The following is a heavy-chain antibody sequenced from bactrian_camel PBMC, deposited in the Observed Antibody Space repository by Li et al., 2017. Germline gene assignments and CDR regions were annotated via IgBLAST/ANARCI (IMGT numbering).Heavy chain of an antibody. CDR1: ENLYGNTCC. D-gene: IGHD3*01. J-gene: IGHJ4*01. CDR3: AADTTCRVGCMVLADAADWPI. CDR2: TYTGGGSE. Sequence: HVQLVESGGGSVQAGGSLRLSCLAAENLYGNTCCMGWFRQGPKNERERVAITYTGGGSEYYADSVKGRFSLSHAGRTLFLQMNSLKPEDTAMYYCAADTTCRVGCMVLADAADWPIWGQGTQVTVS. V-gene: IGHV3S54*01.